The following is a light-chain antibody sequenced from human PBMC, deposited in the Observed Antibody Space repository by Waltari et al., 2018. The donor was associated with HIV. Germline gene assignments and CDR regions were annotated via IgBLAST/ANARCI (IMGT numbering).Light chain of an antibody. J-gene: IGLJ2*01. CDR2: GNN. V-gene: IGLV1-40*01. CDR3: QSFDRSLSAWV. CDR1: SSNNGAGYD. Sequence: QSVLTQPPSVSGAPGQRVTISCTGSSSNNGAGYDVHWYQQLPGTAPKLLIYGNNNRPSGVPDRFSGSKSDTSASLAITGLQAEDEADYYCQSFDRSLSAWVFGGGTKLTVL.